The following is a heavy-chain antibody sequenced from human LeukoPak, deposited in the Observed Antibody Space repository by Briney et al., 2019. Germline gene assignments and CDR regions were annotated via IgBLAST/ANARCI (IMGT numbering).Heavy chain of an antibody. CDR2: IYISGST. J-gene: IGHJ4*02. CDR3: ARDRGTWNDDGFDY. D-gene: IGHD1-1*01. V-gene: IGHV4-61*02. CDR1: GGSISSGSYC. Sequence: SETLSLTCTVSGGSISSGSYCWSWIRQPAGKGLEWIGRIYISGSTNYNPSLKSRVTMSVDTSKNQFSLKLSSVTAADTAVYYCARDRGTWNDDGFDYWGQGTLVTVSS.